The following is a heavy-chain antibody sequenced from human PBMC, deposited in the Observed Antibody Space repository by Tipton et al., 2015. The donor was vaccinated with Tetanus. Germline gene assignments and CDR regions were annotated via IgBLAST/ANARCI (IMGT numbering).Heavy chain of an antibody. J-gene: IGHJ6*02. V-gene: IGHV3-30-3*01. CDR1: EFTFSRYA. CDR3: ARDLHLPGDVVVVPGAMPWFYGVDV. Sequence: RSLRLSCAASEFTFSRYAMQWVRQAPGKGLEWVAIISYDGNNKYYADSVKGRFTISRDNSKNTLYLQMDSLRAEDTAVYSCARDLHLPGDVVVVPGAMPWFYGVDVWGQGTTVSVSS. D-gene: IGHD2-2*01. CDR2: ISYDGNNK.